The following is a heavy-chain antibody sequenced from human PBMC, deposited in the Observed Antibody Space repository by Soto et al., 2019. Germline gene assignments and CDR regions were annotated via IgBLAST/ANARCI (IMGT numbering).Heavy chain of an antibody. CDR3: AVGLSGSYYQNVMDV. CDR2: IIPIFDTT. Sequence: VELVQSGSEVKKPGSSVKVSCKTSGGPFTSFDVNWVRQAPGQGLEWMGDIIPIFDTTNYAQKFQGRVTITAEMATTTAYMELGSLRSDDTAVYFCAVGLSGSYYQNVMDVGGLGTTVIVS. V-gene: IGHV1-69*06. D-gene: IGHD1-26*01. J-gene: IGHJ6*02. CDR1: GGPFTSFD.